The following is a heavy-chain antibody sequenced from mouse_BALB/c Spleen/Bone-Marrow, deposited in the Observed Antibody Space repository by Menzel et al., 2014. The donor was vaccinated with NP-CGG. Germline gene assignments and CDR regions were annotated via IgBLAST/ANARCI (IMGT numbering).Heavy chain of an antibody. CDR1: GFTFSDYY. Sequence: EVQLVESGGGLVQPGGSLKLSCATSGFTFSDYYMYWVRQTPEKRLEWVAYISNGGGSTYYPDTVKDRFTISRDNAKNTLYLKMSRLKSEDTAMYYCARHRYFDYWGQGTTLTVSS. J-gene: IGHJ2*01. CDR2: ISNGGGST. V-gene: IGHV5-12*02. CDR3: ARHRYFDY.